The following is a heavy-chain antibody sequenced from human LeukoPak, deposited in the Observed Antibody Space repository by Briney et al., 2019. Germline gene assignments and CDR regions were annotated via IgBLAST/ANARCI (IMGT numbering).Heavy chain of an antibody. Sequence: GGSLRLSCAASGFTFSSYSTNWVRQAPGKGLEWVSYISSRSSTIYYADSVKGRFTISRDNAKNSLYLQMNSLRAEDTAVYYCARALGYCSSASCYYFDNWGQGTLVTVSS. CDR1: GFTFSSYS. D-gene: IGHD2-2*01. V-gene: IGHV3-48*01. CDR3: ARALGYCSSASCYYFDN. CDR2: ISSRSSTI. J-gene: IGHJ4*02.